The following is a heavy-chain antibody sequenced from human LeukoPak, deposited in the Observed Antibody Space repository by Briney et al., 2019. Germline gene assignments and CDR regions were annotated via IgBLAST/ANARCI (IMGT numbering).Heavy chain of an antibody. CDR1: GFTFSTFA. CDR3: ARVSSSRLHFDY. J-gene: IGHJ4*02. D-gene: IGHD6-6*01. Sequence: GGSLRLSCAASGFTFSTFAMSWVRQAPRKGLEWVSAISGSGGNTYYADSVKGRFTISRDNAKNSLYLQMNSLRAEDTAVYYCARVSSSRLHFDYWGQGTLVTVSS. CDR2: ISGSGGNT. V-gene: IGHV3-23*01.